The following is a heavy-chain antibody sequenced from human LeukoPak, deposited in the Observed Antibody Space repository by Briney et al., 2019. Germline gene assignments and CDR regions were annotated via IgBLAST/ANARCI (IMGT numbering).Heavy chain of an antibody. Sequence: GGSLRLSCAASGFTFSSYAMSWVRQAPGKGLEWVSAISGSGGNTYYADSVKGRFTISRDNSKNTLYLQMNSLRAEDTAVYYCAKSSYYYGSGSYYLEGYFDLWGRGTLVTVSS. J-gene: IGHJ2*01. V-gene: IGHV3-23*01. D-gene: IGHD3-10*01. CDR3: AKSSYYYGSGSYYLEGYFDL. CDR1: GFTFSSYA. CDR2: ISGSGGNT.